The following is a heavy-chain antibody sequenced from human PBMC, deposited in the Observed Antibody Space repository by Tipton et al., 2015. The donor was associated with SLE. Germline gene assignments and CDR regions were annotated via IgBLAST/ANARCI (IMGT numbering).Heavy chain of an antibody. D-gene: IGHD1-14*01. J-gene: IGHJ4*02. CDR1: GGSVSSSSKY. Sequence: TLSLTCTVSGGSVSSSSKYWAWIRQPPGKGLEWIGSFYSGNTYHNPSLKGRVTISVDTSKNQFSLRLNSVTAADTAVYYCARPGPYWGQGTLVTVSS. V-gene: IGHV4-39*07. CDR3: ARPGPY. CDR2: FYSGNT.